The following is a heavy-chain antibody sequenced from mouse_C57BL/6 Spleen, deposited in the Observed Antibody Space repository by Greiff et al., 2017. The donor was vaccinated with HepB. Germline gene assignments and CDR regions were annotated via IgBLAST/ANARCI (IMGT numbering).Heavy chain of an antibody. V-gene: IGHV14-4*01. D-gene: IGHD1-1*01. CDR2: IDPENGDT. CDR3: TLYYGSSYAPYYAMDY. CDR1: GFNIKDDY. J-gene: IGHJ4*01. Sequence: EVKLMESGAELVRPGASVKLSCTASGFNIKDDYMHWVKQRPEQGLEWIGWIDPENGDTEYASKFQGKATITADTSSNTAYLQLSSLTSEDTAVYYCTLYYGSSYAPYYAMDYWGQGTSVTVSS.